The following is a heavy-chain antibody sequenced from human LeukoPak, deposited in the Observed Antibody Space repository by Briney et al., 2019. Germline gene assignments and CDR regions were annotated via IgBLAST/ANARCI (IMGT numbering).Heavy chain of an antibody. CDR1: GCSISSYY. J-gene: IGHJ5*02. D-gene: IGHD3-22*01. Sequence: SETLSLTCTASGCSISSYYWSWIRQPPGKGLEWIGYIYYSGSTNYNPSLKSRVTISVDTSKNQFSLKLSSVTAADTAVYYCARDSYDSSGYYYGWFDPWGQGTLVTVSS. CDR3: ARDSYDSSGYYYGWFDP. CDR2: IYYSGST. V-gene: IGHV4-59*01.